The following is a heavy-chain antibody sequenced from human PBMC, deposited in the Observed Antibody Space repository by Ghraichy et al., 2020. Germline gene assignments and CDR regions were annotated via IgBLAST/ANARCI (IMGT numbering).Heavy chain of an antibody. V-gene: IGHV3-23*01. CDR2: ISGSGGST. D-gene: IGHD3-3*01. Sequence: GESLNISCAASGFTFSSYAMSWVRQAPGKGLEWVSAISGSGGSTYYADSVKGRFTISRDNSKNTLYLQMNSLRAEDTAVYYCAKDPRENYDFWSGKVDGMDVWGQGTTVTVSS. CDR1: GFTFSSYA. J-gene: IGHJ6*02. CDR3: AKDPRENYDFWSGKVDGMDV.